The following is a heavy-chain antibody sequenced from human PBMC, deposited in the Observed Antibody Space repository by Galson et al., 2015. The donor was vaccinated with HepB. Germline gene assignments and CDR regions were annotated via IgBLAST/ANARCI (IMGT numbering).Heavy chain of an antibody. Sequence: SLRLSCAASTFIFSTYSMDWVRQAPGKGLEWVSYISSSSTTIYYADSVKGRFTISRDNAKNSLYLQMNSLRDEDPAVYYCARGPGLGHYFDYSGKGTLVTLS. CDR2: ISSSSTTI. CDR1: TFIFSTYS. V-gene: IGHV3-48*02. CDR3: ARGPGLGHYFDY. J-gene: IGHJ4*02.